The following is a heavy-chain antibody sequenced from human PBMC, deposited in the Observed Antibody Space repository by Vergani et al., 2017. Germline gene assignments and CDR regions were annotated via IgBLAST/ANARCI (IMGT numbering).Heavy chain of an antibody. CDR1: GYTFTSYA. J-gene: IGHJ6*03. Sequence: QVQLVQSGAEVKKPGASVKVSCKASGYTFTSYAMHWVRQAPGQRLEWMGWSNAGNGNTKYSQEFQGRVTITRDTSASTAYMELSSLRSEDMAVYYCARAGIVPDIVVVPAALDYYYMDVWGKGTTVTVSS. CDR2: SNAGNGNT. D-gene: IGHD2-2*01. V-gene: IGHV1-3*02. CDR3: ARAGIVPDIVVVPAALDYYYMDV.